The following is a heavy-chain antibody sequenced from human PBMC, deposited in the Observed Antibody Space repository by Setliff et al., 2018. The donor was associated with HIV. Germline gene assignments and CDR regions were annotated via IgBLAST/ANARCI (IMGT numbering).Heavy chain of an antibody. D-gene: IGHD3-9*01. V-gene: IGHV1-69*13. CDR3: ATSPRGTYYDILSGRPRGWFDP. CDR2: IIPIYGTP. Sequence: SVKVSCKASGGTFSSYAITWVSQAPGQGPEWMGGIIPIYGTPNYAQRFQGRVTITADESTSTAYMDLSSLTSDDTAVYYCATSPRGTYYDILSGRPRGWFDPWGQGTLVTVSS. CDR1: GGTFSSYA. J-gene: IGHJ5*02.